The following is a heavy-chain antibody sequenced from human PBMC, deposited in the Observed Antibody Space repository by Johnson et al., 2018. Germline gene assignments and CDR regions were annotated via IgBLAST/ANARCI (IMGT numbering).Heavy chain of an antibody. CDR2: ISYDGSNK. CDR3: ASSYDYGDLGAFDI. D-gene: IGHD4-17*01. J-gene: IGHJ3*02. Sequence: QVQLQESGGGVVQPGRSLRLSCVASGFTFSSYGMHWVRQAPGKGLEWVAVISYDGSNKYYADSLKGRFPISRDNSKNTLFLQMNSLRAEDTAVYYWASSYDYGDLGAFDIWGQGTMVTVSS. CDR1: GFTFSSYG. V-gene: IGHV3-30*03.